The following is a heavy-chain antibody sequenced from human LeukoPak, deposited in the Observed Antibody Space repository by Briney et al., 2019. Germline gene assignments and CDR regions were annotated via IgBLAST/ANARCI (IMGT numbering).Heavy chain of an antibody. V-gene: IGHV3-23*01. CDR1: GFTFSSYA. J-gene: IGHJ4*02. CDR3: AKDGYSYGLNFDY. CDR2: ISGSGGST. Sequence: PGGSLRLSCAASGFTFSSYAMSWVRQAPGKGLEWVSAISGSGGSTYYPDSVKGRFTISRDNSKNTLYLQMNSLRAEDTAVYYCAKDGYSYGLNFDYWGQGTLVTVSS. D-gene: IGHD5-18*01.